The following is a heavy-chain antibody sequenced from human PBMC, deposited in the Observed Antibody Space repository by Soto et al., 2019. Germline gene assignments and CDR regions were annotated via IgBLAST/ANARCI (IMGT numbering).Heavy chain of an antibody. CDR3: ARTDCSSTSCYNYYYYGMDV. CDR1: GGTFSNYA. Sequence: GASVKVSCKASGGTFSNYAISWVRQAPGQGLEWMGWINPGNGDTKYSQKFQGRVTITRDTSATTAYMELSSLRSEDSAVFYCARTDCSSTSCYNYYYYGMDVWGQGTTVTVSS. CDR2: INPGNGDT. V-gene: IGHV1-3*01. J-gene: IGHJ6*02. D-gene: IGHD2-2*01.